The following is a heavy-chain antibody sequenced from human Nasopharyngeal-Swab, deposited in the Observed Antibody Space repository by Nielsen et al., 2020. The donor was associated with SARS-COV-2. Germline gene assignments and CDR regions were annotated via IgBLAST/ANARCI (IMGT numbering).Heavy chain of an antibody. V-gene: IGHV1-46*01. CDR1: GGTFSSYA. Sequence: ASVKVSCKASGGTFSSYAISWVRQAPGQGLEWMGIINPSGGSTSYAQKFQGRVTMTRDTSTSTVYMALSSLRSEDTAVYYCARPYSSSSHDAFDIWGQGTMVTVSS. CDR3: ARPYSSSSHDAFDI. CDR2: INPSGGST. D-gene: IGHD6-6*01. J-gene: IGHJ3*02.